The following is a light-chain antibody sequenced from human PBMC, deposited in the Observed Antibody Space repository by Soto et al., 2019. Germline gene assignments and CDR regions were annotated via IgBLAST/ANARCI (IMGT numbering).Light chain of an antibody. CDR3: AAWDDSLSGWV. Sequence: QSVLTQPPSASGTPGQRVTISCSGSSSNIGDNYVFWYQQFPGAAPKPLIFNNSHRPSGVPDRFSGAKSGTSASLSISGLRSEDEADYHCAAWDDSLSGWVFGGGTQLTVL. CDR1: SSNIGDNY. CDR2: NNS. J-gene: IGLJ7*01. V-gene: IGLV1-47*02.